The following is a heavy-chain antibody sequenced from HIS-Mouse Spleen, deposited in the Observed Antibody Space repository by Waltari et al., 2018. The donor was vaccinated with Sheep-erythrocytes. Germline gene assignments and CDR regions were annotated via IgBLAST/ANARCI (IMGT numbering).Heavy chain of an antibody. CDR3: AKREGYSNYYFDY. J-gene: IGHJ4*02. V-gene: IGHV3-30*18. CDR1: GVTSSTDR. D-gene: IGHD4-4*01. Sequence: QVQLVESGGGLVQPGRSLRLSGTAPGVTSSTDRMHWVRRAPGKGLGWVAVISYDGSNKYYADSVKGRFTISRDNSKNTLYLQMNSLRAEDTAVYYCAKREGYSNYYFDYWGQGTLVTVSS. CDR2: ISYDGSNK.